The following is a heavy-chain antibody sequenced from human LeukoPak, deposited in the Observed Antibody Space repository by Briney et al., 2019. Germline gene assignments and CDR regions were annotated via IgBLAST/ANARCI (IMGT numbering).Heavy chain of an antibody. CDR3: AKAEGESWAFDI. Sequence: GGSLRLSCAASGFTFSSYSMNWVRQAPGKGLEWVSAISGSGGSTYYADSVKGRFTISRDNSKNTLYLQMNSLRAEDTAVYYCAKAEGESWAFDIWGQGTMVTVSS. J-gene: IGHJ3*02. D-gene: IGHD3-16*01. V-gene: IGHV3-23*01. CDR1: GFTFSSYS. CDR2: ISGSGGST.